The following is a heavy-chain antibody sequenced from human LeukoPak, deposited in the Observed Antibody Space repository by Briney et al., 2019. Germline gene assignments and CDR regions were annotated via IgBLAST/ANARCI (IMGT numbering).Heavy chain of an antibody. CDR3: ARGGSYYGSGSYSTLNYYYYYMDV. V-gene: IGHV4-34*01. Sequence: PSETLSLTCAVYGGSFSGYYWSWIRQPPGKGLEWIGEINHSGSTNYNPSLKSRVTISVDTSKNQFSLKLSSVTAADTAVYYSARGGSYYGSGSYSTLNYYYYYMDVWGKGTTVTVSS. D-gene: IGHD3-10*01. J-gene: IGHJ6*03. CDR2: INHSGST. CDR1: GGSFSGYY.